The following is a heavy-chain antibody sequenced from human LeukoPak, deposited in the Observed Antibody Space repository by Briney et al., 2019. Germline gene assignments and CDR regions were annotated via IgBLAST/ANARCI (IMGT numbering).Heavy chain of an antibody. J-gene: IGHJ6*02. CDR2: IKQDGSEK. D-gene: IGHD3-10*01. CDR3: ARVRGGRNYYGMDV. CDR1: GFTFSSYW. Sequence: PGGSLRLSCAASGFTFSSYWMSWVRQAPGKGLEWVANIKQDGSEKYYVDSVKGRFTISRDNAKNSLYLQMNSLRAEDTAVYYCARVRGGRNYYGMDVWGQGTTVTVSS. V-gene: IGHV3-7*01.